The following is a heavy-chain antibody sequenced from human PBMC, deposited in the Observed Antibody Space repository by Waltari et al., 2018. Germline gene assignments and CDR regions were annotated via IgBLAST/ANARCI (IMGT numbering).Heavy chain of an antibody. D-gene: IGHD2-15*01. J-gene: IGHJ4*02. CDR2: ISSSSSTI. V-gene: IGHV3-48*04. CDR3: ARLSATLDY. Sequence: EVQLVESGGGLVQPGGSLRLSCAASGFPFSSYSMNWVRQAPGKGLEWVSYISSSSSTIYYADSVKGRFTISRDNAKNSLYLQMNSLRAEDTAVYYCARLSATLDYWGQGTLVTVSS. CDR1: GFPFSSYS.